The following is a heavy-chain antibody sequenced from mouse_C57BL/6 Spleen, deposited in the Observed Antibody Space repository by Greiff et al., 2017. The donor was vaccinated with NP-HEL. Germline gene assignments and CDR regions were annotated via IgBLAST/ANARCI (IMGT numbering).Heavy chain of an antibody. Sequence: ESGPGLVKPSQSLSLTCSVTGYSITSGYYWNWIRQFPGNKLEWMGYISYDGSNNYNPSLKNRISITRDTSKNQFFLKLNSVTTEDTATYYCARGGITTVVAPPDYWGQGTTLTVSS. CDR1: GYSITSGYY. D-gene: IGHD1-1*01. CDR2: ISYDGSN. J-gene: IGHJ2*01. V-gene: IGHV3-6*01. CDR3: ARGGITTVVAPPDY.